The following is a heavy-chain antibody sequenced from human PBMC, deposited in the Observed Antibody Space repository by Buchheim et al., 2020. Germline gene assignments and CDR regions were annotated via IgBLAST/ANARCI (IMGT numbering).Heavy chain of an antibody. V-gene: IGHV3-15*07. CDR3: TTGAYGMDV. D-gene: IGHD4/OR15-4a*01. CDR2: VKSRADCGTT. CDR1: TFTFSNAW. Sequence: EVQLVESGGGLVKPGGSIRLSCAASTFTFSNAWMNWVRQAPGKGLQWVGRVKSRADCGTTDYAAPGRCRFTIAKDDAKNTLYLQMNTVKTEDTAVYYCTTGAYGMDVWGQGIT. J-gene: IGHJ6*02.